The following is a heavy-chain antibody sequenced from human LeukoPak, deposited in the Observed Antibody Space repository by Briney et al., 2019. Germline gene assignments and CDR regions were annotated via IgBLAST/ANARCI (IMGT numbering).Heavy chain of an antibody. J-gene: IGHJ3*02. Sequence: SETLSPTCAVYGGSFSGYYWSWIRQPPGKGLEWIGEINHSGSTNYNPSLKSRVTISVDTSKNQFSLKLSSVTAADTAVYYCASAIESTRAFDIWGQGTMVTVSS. D-gene: IGHD2/OR15-2a*01. CDR1: GGSFSGYY. CDR3: ASAIESTRAFDI. CDR2: INHSGST. V-gene: IGHV4-34*01.